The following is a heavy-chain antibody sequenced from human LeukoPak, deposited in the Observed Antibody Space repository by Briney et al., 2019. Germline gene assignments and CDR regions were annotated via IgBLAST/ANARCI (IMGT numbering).Heavy chain of an antibody. CDR3: ARMKAYSSSWYYFDY. Sequence: ASVKVSCKASGYTFTGYYMHWVRQAPGQGLEWMGWINPNSGGTNYAQKFQGRVTMTRDTSISTAYMELSRLRSDDTAVYYCARMKAYSSSWYYFDYWGQGTLVTVSS. J-gene: IGHJ4*02. V-gene: IGHV1-2*02. D-gene: IGHD6-13*01. CDR2: INPNSGGT. CDR1: GYTFTGYY.